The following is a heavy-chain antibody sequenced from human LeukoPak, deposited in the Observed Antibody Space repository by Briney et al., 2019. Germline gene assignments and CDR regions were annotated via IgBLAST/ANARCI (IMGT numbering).Heavy chain of an antibody. D-gene: IGHD6-19*01. V-gene: IGHV3-48*01. CDR3: ARESILAVAGDF. CDR1: GFTFNRNN. Sequence: GGSLRLSCAASGFTFNRNNMNWVRQAPGKGLEWVSYISSTSITMYYADSVKGRFTISRDNAKNSLYLQMNSLRADDTAVYYCARESILAVAGDFWGQGTLVTVSS. J-gene: IGHJ4*02. CDR2: ISSTSITM.